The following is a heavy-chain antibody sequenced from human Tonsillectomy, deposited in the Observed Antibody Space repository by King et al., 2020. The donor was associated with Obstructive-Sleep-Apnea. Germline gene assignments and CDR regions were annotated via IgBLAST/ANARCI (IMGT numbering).Heavy chain of an antibody. CDR1: GYSFSNSW. D-gene: IGHD2-2*02. CDR2: IGPTDSYT. J-gene: IGHJ4*02. Sequence: VQLVESRAEVKKPGESLRISCKGSGYSFSNSWISWVRLMPGKGLEWMGRIGPTDSYTNYSPSFQGHVTISADKSISTAYLEWSSLKASDTAMYYCARQRCSSTSCYKIHLDYWGQGTLLTVSS. CDR3: ARQRCSSTSCYKIHLDY. V-gene: IGHV5-10-1*01.